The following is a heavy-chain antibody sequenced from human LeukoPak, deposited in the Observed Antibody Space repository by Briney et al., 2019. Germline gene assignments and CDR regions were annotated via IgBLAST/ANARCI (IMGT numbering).Heavy chain of an antibody. CDR1: GGSISSYY. CDR2: IYTSGST. V-gene: IGHV4-4*09. J-gene: IGHJ1*01. CDR3: GRSDYNWNHRAEYFQH. D-gene: IGHD1-14*01. Sequence: SETLSLTCTVSGGSISSYYWSWIRQPPGKGLEWIGYIYTSGSTNYNPSLKSRVTTSVDTSKNQFSLKLSSVTAADTAVYYCGRSDYNWNHRAEYFQHWGQGTLVTVSS.